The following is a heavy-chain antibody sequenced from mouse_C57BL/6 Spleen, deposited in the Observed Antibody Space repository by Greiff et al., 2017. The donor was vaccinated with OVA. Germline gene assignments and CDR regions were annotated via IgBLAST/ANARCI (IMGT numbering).Heavy chain of an antibody. D-gene: IGHD6-1*01. Sequence: QVQLQQPGAELVMPGASLKLSCKASGYTFTSYWMHWVHQTPGQGLEWIGEIDPSDSYTYYHQNVKGKSTLTVDKSTSTDYMQLSSLTSEDSAVYYCAALIRQYAMDYWGQGTSVTVSS. V-gene: IGHV1-69*01. CDR1: GYTFTSYW. CDR2: IDPSDSYT. CDR3: AALIRQYAMDY. J-gene: IGHJ4*01.